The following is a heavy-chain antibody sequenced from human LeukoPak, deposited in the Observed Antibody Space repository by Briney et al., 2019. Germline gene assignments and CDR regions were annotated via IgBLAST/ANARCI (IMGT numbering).Heavy chain of an antibody. Sequence: GGSLRLSCADSGFTFSSNWMNWFRQAPGKGLVWVSRINSDGRSTSYADSVKGRFTISRDNAKTTLYLQMNSLRAEDTAVYYCASKAGLALNYWRQGTLVTVSS. CDR1: GFTFSSNW. J-gene: IGHJ4*02. D-gene: IGHD6-13*01. CDR2: INSDGRST. V-gene: IGHV3-74*01. CDR3: ASKAGLALNY.